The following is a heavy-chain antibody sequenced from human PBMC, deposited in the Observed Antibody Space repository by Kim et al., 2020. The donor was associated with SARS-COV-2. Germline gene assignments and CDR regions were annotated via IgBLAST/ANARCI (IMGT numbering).Heavy chain of an antibody. J-gene: IGHJ6*02. CDR3: ARGHPPYYDFWSGYWTPPDMDV. D-gene: IGHD3-3*01. V-gene: IGHV4-34*01. CDR2: INHSGST. CDR1: GGSFSGYY. Sequence: SETLSLTCAVYGGSFSGYYWSWIRQPPGKGLEWIGEINHSGSTNYNPSLKSRVTISVDTSKNQFSLKLSSVTAADTAVYYCARGHPPYYDFWSGYWTPPDMDVWGQGTTVTVSS.